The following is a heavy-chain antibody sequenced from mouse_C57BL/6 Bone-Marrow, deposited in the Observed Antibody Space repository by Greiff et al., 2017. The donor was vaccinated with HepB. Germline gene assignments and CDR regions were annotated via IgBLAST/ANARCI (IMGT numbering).Heavy chain of an antibody. CDR3: AIRSTCSIYDYDGAWFAY. V-gene: IGHV1-74*01. D-gene: IGHD2-4*01. J-gene: IGHJ3*01. CDR1: GYTFTSYW. CDR2: IHPSDSDT. Sequence: QVQLQQPGAELVKPGASVKVSCKASGYTFTSYWMHWVKQRPGQGLEWIGRIHPSDSDTNYNQKFKGKATLTVDKSSSTAYMHLSSRTSEDYAVFYCAIRSTCSIYDYDGAWFAYWGQGTLVTVSA.